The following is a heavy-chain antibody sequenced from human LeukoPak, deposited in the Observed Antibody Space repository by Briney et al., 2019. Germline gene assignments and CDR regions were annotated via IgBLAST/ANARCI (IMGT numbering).Heavy chain of an antibody. CDR3: ARSYDYGDPRASDI. J-gene: IGHJ3*02. D-gene: IGHD4-17*01. V-gene: IGHV4-4*07. CDR2: IYTSGST. Sequence: SETLSLTCTVSGGSISSYYWSWIRQPAGKGLEWIGRIYTSGSTNYNPSLKSRVTMLVDTSKSQFSLKLSSVTAADTAVYYCARSYDYGDPRASDIWGQGTMVTVSS. CDR1: GGSISSYY.